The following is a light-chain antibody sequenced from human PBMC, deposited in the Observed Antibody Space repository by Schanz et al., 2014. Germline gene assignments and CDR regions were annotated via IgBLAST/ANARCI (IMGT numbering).Light chain of an antibody. Sequence: QSVLTQPPSVSGAPGQRVTISCTGSSSNIGAGYDVHWYQQPPGAAPKLLMFTNIHRPAGVPDRFSGSKSGTSASLAITGLQAEDEADYYCQSSHNPLTDYVFGTGTKLTVL. J-gene: IGLJ1*01. V-gene: IGLV1-40*01. CDR3: QSSHNPLTDYV. CDR2: TNI. CDR1: SSNIGAGYD.